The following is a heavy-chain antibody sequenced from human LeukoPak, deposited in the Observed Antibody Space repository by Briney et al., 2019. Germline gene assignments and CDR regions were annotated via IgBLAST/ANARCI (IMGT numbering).Heavy chain of an antibody. CDR2: IYHSGST. Sequence: SEILSLTCAVSGGSISSSNWWSWVRQPPGKGLEWIGEIYHSGSTNYNPSLKSRVTISVDKSKNQFSLKLSSVTAADTAVYYCARGPELGYCSGGSCYNYWYFDLWGRGTLVTVSS. D-gene: IGHD2-15*01. CDR3: ARGPELGYCSGGSCYNYWYFDL. V-gene: IGHV4-4*02. J-gene: IGHJ2*01. CDR1: GGSISSSNW.